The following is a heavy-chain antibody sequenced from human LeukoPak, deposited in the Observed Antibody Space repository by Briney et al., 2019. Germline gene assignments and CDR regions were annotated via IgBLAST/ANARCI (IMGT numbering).Heavy chain of an antibody. V-gene: IGHV3-30*02. CDR1: GFTFSIYG. J-gene: IGHJ6*03. D-gene: IGHD3-10*01. Sequence: GGSLRLSCVASGFTFSIYGMHWVRQAPGKGLEWLAVILYDGSNKNYADSVKGRFTISRDYSKNTLYLQMNSLRAEDTAVYYCAKTGGDSVLYYYYMDVWGKGTTVTVSS. CDR2: ILYDGSNK. CDR3: AKTGGDSVLYYYYMDV.